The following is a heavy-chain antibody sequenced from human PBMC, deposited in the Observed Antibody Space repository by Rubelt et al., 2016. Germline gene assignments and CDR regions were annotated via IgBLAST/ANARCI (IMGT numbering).Heavy chain of an antibody. V-gene: IGHV4-39*01. CDR1: GGSISSYY. CDR3: ATGTTVTTGLAY. D-gene: IGHD4-17*01. J-gene: IGHJ4*02. Sequence: GPGLVKPSETLSLTCTVSGGSISSYYWGWVRQPPGKGLEWIANIYYSGTTYYNPSLKSRVTISGDTSKSQFSLKLGSVTAADTAVYYCATGTTVTTGLAYWGQGTLVTVSS. CDR2: IYYSGTT.